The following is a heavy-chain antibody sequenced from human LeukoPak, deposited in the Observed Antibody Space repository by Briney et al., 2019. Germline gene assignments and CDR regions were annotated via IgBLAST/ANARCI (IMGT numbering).Heavy chain of an antibody. Sequence: GGSLRLSCAASGFTFSNHWMHWVRQAPGKGLMWVPRINRDGSRTDYADSVKGRFTISRDDAKNTLYLQVNSLRAEDTAVYFCARGGSDTAMAHDYWGQGTLVTVSS. V-gene: IGHV3-74*01. D-gene: IGHD5-18*01. CDR1: GFTFSNHW. J-gene: IGHJ4*02. CDR3: ARGGSDTAMAHDY. CDR2: INRDGSRT.